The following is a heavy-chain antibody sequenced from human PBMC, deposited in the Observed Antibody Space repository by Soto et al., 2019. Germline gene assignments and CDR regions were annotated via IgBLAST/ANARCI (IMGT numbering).Heavy chain of an antibody. CDR1: GGTFSNYA. CDR3: ARVEAVAGLYNYHGLDV. Sequence: QVQLVQSGAEVKKPGSSVKVSCKVSGGTFSNYAIDWVRLAPGHGLEWMGGIVPIFGTTYYTQKFQVRATIIADDSTTTAALERSSLRSEDTAIYYCARVEAVAGLYNYHGLDVWGQGTAVTVSS. D-gene: IGHD6-19*01. J-gene: IGHJ6*02. V-gene: IGHV1-69*12. CDR2: IVPIFGTT.